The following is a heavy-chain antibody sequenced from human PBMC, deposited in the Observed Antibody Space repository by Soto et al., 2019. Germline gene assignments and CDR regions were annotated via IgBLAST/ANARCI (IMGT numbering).Heavy chain of an antibody. V-gene: IGHV3-21*01. Sequence: PGGSLRLFCATSGFTFNNYNMNWVRQTPGKGLEWVSSIGSRGSSYRYYADSVKGRFTISRDIAKNTLYLEMHSLRADDTALYYCARDLEGADVFDLWGPGTMVTVSS. D-gene: IGHD3-16*01. CDR2: IGSRGSSYR. CDR1: GFTFNNYN. J-gene: IGHJ3*01. CDR3: ARDLEGADVFDL.